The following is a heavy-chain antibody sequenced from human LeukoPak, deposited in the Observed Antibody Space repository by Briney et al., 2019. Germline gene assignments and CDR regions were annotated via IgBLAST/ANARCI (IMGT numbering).Heavy chain of an antibody. Sequence: PGGSLRLSCAASGFTFSDYYMSWIRQAPGKGLEWVSYISSSGITIYYADSVKGRFTISRDNAKNSLYLQMNSLRAEDTAVYYCASSLYSYGEGEFDYWGQGTLVTVSS. D-gene: IGHD5-18*01. CDR1: GFTFSDYY. CDR2: ISSSGITI. V-gene: IGHV3-11*04. J-gene: IGHJ4*02. CDR3: ASSLYSYGEGEFDY.